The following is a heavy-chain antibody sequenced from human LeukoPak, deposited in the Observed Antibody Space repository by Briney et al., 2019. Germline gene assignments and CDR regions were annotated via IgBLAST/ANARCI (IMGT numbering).Heavy chain of an antibody. CDR2: IHPGDSET. CDR1: GYIFNYW. CDR3: ASLPRGCGFDY. Sequence: GESLKISCRGSGYIFNYWIGWVRQMPGKGLEWMGIIHPGDSETRYSPSFEGHVTLSADKSISTAYLQWTSLKASDTAMYYCASLPRGCGFDYWGQGTLVTVSS. D-gene: IGHD2-15*01. J-gene: IGHJ4*02. V-gene: IGHV5-51*01.